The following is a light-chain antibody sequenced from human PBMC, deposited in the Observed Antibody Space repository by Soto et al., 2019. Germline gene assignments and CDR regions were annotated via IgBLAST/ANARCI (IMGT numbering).Light chain of an antibody. CDR3: SSYTGTSTLYV. V-gene: IGLV2-14*03. J-gene: IGLJ1*01. CDR2: EVS. CDR1: SSDVGGYKY. Sequence: QSALTQPASVSGSPGQSITIPCTGTSSDVGGYKYVSWHQQHPGKAPKLIIYEVSNRPSGISNRFSGSKSGSTASLTISGLQPEDEADYYCSSYTGTSTLYVFGTGTKV.